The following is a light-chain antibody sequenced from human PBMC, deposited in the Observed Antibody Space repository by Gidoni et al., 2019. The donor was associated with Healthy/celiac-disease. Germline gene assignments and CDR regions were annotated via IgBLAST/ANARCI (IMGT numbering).Light chain of an antibody. CDR3: AAWDDSLNGWV. V-gene: IGLV1-44*01. Sequence: QSVLTQPPSAYGTPGQSVTISCSGSSSNIGINTVNWYQQLPGTAPKLLIHSNNQLPSGVPDRFSGSQSGTSASLSISGLQAEDEADYYCAAWDDSLNGWVFGGGTKLTVL. CDR1: SSNIGINT. CDR2: SNN. J-gene: IGLJ3*02.